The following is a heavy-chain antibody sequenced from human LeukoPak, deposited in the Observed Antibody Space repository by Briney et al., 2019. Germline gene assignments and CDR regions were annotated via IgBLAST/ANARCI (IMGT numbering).Heavy chain of an antibody. CDR2: INPDSGFT. CDR1: GYKFTDDH. Sequence: ASVKVSCKASGYKFTDDHMHWVRQAPGQGLEFMGLINPDSGFTNYAQKSKGRVTMTRDTSISTAYLEVRSLTSDDTAVYYCAPTAEAYTSWWKVWGQGTLVTVSS. CDR3: APTAEAYTSWWKV. D-gene: IGHD3-16*01. V-gene: IGHV1-2*02. J-gene: IGHJ4*02.